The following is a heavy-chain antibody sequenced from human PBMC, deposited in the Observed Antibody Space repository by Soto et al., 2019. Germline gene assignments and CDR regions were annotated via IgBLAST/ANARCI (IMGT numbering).Heavy chain of an antibody. CDR3: ARLALRGFSDAFDI. D-gene: IGHD1-26*01. V-gene: IGHV4-39*01. CDR2: IYYSGST. Sequence: SETLSLTCTVSGGSISSSSYYWGWIRQPPGKGLEWIGSIYYSGSTYYNPSLKSRVTISVDTSKNQFSLKLSSVTAADTAVYYCARLALRGFSDAFDIWGQGTMVTVSS. CDR1: GGSISSSSYY. J-gene: IGHJ3*02.